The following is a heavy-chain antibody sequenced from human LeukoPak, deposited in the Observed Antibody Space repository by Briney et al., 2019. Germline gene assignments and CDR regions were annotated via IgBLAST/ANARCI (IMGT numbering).Heavy chain of an antibody. Sequence: GGSLRLSCAAFGFTFSTYGMSWVGQAPGKCLDCVSAISSSGGRTYYADSVKGRFTISRDNSKNTLYLQMNSLRAEDTAVYYCAKYGDILTGYPYYFDYWGQGTLVTVSS. CDR3: AKYGDILTGYPYYFDY. D-gene: IGHD3-9*01. CDR1: GFTFSTYG. CDR2: ISSSGGRT. J-gene: IGHJ4*02. V-gene: IGHV3-23*01.